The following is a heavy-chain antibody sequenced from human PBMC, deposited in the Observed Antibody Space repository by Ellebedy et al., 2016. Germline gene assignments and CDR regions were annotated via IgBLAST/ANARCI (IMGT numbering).Heavy chain of an antibody. V-gene: IGHV1-2*02. J-gene: IGHJ4*02. D-gene: IGHD6-6*01. Sequence: ASVKVSXKASGYTFTGYYMHWVRQAPGQGLEWMGWINPNSGGTNYAQKFQGRVTMTRDTSISTAYMELSRLRSDDTAVYYCARVSSSQDYFDYWGQGTLVTVSS. CDR3: ARVSSSQDYFDY. CDR1: GYTFTGYY. CDR2: INPNSGGT.